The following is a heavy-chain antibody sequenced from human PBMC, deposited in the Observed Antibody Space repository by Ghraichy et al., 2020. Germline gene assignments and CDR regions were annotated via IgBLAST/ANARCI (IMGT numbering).Heavy chain of an antibody. CDR1: GFTFGDYA. J-gene: IGHJ5*02. V-gene: IGHV3-49*03. Sequence: GGSLRLSCTASGFTFGDYAMSWFRQAPGKGLEWVSFIRSKAYGGTTEYAASVKGRFTISRDDSKSIAYLLLNSLKTEDKAVYYCTRVPCTGGVCGWFDPWGQGTLVTVSS. CDR2: IRSKAYGGTT. CDR3: TRVPCTGGVCGWFDP. D-gene: IGHD2-8*02.